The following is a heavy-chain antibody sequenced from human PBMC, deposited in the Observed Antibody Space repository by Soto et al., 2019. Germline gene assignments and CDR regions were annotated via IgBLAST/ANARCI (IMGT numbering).Heavy chain of an antibody. V-gene: IGHV2-5*01. D-gene: IGHD4-4*01. Sequence: QITLKESGPTLGKPTQTLTLTCTFSGFSLRPGGVGVGWIGQPPGKALEWLPLIYWSDEKRYGPSLSSRLTITKDTSKNQVVLTMTNMDPVDTATYYCAHRRGADYKGCFHYWGQGTLVTVSS. CDR3: AHRRGADYKGCFHY. CDR1: GFSLRPGGVG. CDR2: IYWSDEK. J-gene: IGHJ4*02.